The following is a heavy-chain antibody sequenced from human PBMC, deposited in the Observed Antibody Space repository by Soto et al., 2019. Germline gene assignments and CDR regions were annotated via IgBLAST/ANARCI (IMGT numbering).Heavy chain of an antibody. CDR3: ARDLFPGIAVAGTALHY. V-gene: IGHV1-18*01. J-gene: IGHJ4*02. Sequence: ASVKVSCKASGYTFTSYGISWVRQAPGQGLEWMGWISAYNGNTNYAQKLQGRVTMTTDTSTSTAYMELRSLRSDDTAVYYCARDLFPGIAVAGTALHYWGQGILVTVSS. CDR1: GYTFTSYG. CDR2: ISAYNGNT. D-gene: IGHD6-19*01.